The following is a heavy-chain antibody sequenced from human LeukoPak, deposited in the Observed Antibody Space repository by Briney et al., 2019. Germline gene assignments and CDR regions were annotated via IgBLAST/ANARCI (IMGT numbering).Heavy chain of an antibody. V-gene: IGHV1-8*01. D-gene: IGHD2-15*01. J-gene: IGHJ3*02. CDR1: GYTFTSYD. CDR3: ARESDCSGGSCYSVAAFDI. Sequence: ASVKVSCKASGYTFTSYDINWVRQATGQGLEWMGWMNPNSGNTAYAQKFQGRVTMTRNTSISTAYMELSSLRSEDTAMYYCARESDCSGGSCYSVAAFDIWGQGTMVTVSS. CDR2: MNPNSGNT.